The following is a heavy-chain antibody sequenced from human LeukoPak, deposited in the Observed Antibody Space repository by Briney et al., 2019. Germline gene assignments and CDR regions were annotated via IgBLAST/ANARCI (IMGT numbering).Heavy chain of an antibody. Sequence: SETLSLTCAVYGGSFSGYYWSWIRQPPGKGLEWIGEINHSGSTNYNPSLKSRVTISVDTSKNQFSLKLSSVTAADTAVYYCARRRGGYSYGLFYYYYGMDVWGQGTTVTVSS. CDR1: GGSFSGYY. J-gene: IGHJ6*02. CDR2: INHSGST. V-gene: IGHV4-34*01. D-gene: IGHD5-18*01. CDR3: ARRRGGYSYGLFYYYYGMDV.